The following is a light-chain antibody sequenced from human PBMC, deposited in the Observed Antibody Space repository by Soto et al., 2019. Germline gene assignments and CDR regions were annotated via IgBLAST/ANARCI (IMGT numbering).Light chain of an antibody. J-gene: IGLJ3*02. CDR3: QVWDVTSDHPV. Sequence: SYELTQPPPVSVDPGQTARITCGGDNIGSKSVHWYQRRPGQAPVLVIYDNSDRPSAIPERFSGSNSGNTATLTITRVEAGDEAEYSCQVWDVTSDHPVFGGGTQLTVL. CDR2: DNS. CDR1: NIGSKS. V-gene: IGLV3-21*02.